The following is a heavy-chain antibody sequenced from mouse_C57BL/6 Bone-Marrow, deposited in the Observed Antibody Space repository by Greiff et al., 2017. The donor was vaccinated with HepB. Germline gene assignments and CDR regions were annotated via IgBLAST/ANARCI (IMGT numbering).Heavy chain of an antibody. V-gene: IGHV14-4*01. J-gene: IGHJ4*01. D-gene: IGHD2-5*01. CDR2: IDPENGDT. CDR1: GFNIKDDY. Sequence: VQLQQSGAELVRPGASVKLSCTASGFNIKDDYMHWVKQRPEQGLEWIGWIDPENGDTEYASKFQGKATITADTSSNTAYLQLSSLTSEDTAVYYCTTPYSNYLTFMDYWGQGTSVTVSS. CDR3: TTPYSNYLTFMDY.